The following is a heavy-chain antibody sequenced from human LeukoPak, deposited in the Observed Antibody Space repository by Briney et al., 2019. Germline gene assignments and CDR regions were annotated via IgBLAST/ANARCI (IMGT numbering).Heavy chain of an antibody. CDR2: ISSSSSYI. CDR3: AKDSNRIAAAGTPGFFDY. D-gene: IGHD6-13*01. Sequence: PGGSLRLSCAASGFTFSSYSMNWVRQAPGKGLEWVSSISSSSSYIYYADSVKGRFTISRDNSKNTLYLQMNSLRVEDTAVYYCAKDSNRIAAAGTPGFFDYWGQGTLVTVSS. J-gene: IGHJ4*02. V-gene: IGHV3-21*04. CDR1: GFTFSSYS.